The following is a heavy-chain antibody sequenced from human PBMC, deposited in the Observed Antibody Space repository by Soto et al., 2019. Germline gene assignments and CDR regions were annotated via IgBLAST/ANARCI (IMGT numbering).Heavy chain of an antibody. CDR3: AKDTVVVPAAGRGFDY. CDR1: GFTFSSYA. J-gene: IGHJ4*02. CDR2: ISGNSGST. D-gene: IGHD2-2*01. Sequence: TGGSLRLSCAGSGFTFSSYAMSWVRQAPGKGLEWVSSISGNSGSTYYADSVKGRFTISRDNFKNTVFLEMNSLRTEDTAIYYCAKDTVVVPAAGRGFDYWGQGTLVTVSS. V-gene: IGHV3-23*01.